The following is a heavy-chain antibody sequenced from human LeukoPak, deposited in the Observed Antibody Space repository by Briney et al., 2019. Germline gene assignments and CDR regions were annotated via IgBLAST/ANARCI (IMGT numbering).Heavy chain of an antibody. CDR3: ARGHSTSWYYLDY. CDR1: GGSISSYY. J-gene: IGHJ4*02. D-gene: IGHD6-13*01. Sequence: SETLSLTCTVSGGSISSYYWSWIRQPPGKGLEWSGYIYYSGSTNYNPSLKRRVTISVDTSKNQFSLKLTSVTAADTAVYYCARGHSTSWYYLDYWGQGTLVTVSS. CDR2: IYYSGST. V-gene: IGHV4-59*01.